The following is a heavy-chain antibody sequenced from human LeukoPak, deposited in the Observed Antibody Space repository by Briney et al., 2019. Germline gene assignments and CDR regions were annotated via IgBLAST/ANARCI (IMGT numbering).Heavy chain of an antibody. CDR2: IYTSGST. V-gene: IGHV4-61*02. J-gene: IGHJ4*02. D-gene: IGHD3-10*01. CDR3: ARDIYYYGSGSFAT. CDR1: GGSISSGSYY. Sequence: PSQTLSLTCTVSGGSISSGSYYWSWIRQPAGTGLEWIGRIYTSGSTNYNPSLKSRVTISVDTSKNQFSLKLSSVTAADTAVYYCARDIYYYGSGSFATWGQGTLVTVSS.